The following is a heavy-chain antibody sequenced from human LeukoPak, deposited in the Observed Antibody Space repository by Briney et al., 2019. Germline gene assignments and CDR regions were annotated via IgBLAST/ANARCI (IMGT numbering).Heavy chain of an antibody. Sequence: GGSLRLSCAVSGVTVSSNHMSWVRQAPGKGLEWVSAIYSGGGTYYADSVKGRFALSRDNSKNTLYLQMNSLRAEDTAVYYCVRDASWGQGTLVTVSS. CDR2: IYSGGGT. CDR1: GVTVSSNH. V-gene: IGHV3-66*01. CDR3: VRDAS. J-gene: IGHJ4*02.